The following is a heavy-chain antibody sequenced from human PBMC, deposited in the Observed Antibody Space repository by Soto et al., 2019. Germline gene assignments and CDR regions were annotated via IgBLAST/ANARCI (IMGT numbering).Heavy chain of an antibody. J-gene: IGHJ4*01. D-gene: IGHD6-19*01. V-gene: IGHV3-30*04. CDR2: ISYDGTNK. Sequence: HPGGSLRLPCAASGFMFSAYARLWVRQAPGKGLEWVAAISYDGTNKYYADSIKGRFTISRDNSANTLFLQVNSLRREDTAMYYCARDPSPYTSGWYGIDFWGHGTLVTVSS. CDR3: ARDPSPYTSGWYGIDF. CDR1: GFMFSAYA.